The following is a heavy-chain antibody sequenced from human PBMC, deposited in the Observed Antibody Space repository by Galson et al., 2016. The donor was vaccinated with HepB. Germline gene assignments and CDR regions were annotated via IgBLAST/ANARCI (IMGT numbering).Heavy chain of an antibody. J-gene: IGHJ4*02. CDR1: GFTSSNYA. Sequence: SLRLSCAASGFTSSNYAMSWVRQAPEKGLEWVSTISGSDGNTYYADSVKGRFTISRDNSKNTLYLQMNSLRAEDTAISYCAEDLYGDYDFDYWGQGTLVTVSS. V-gene: IGHV3-23*01. D-gene: IGHD4-17*01. CDR3: AEDLYGDYDFDY. CDR2: ISGSDGNT.